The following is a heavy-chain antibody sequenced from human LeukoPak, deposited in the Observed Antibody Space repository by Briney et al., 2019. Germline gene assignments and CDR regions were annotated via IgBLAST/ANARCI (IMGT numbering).Heavy chain of an antibody. CDR3: TRHVSFTSITSRRYNWFDP. J-gene: IGHJ5*02. D-gene: IGHD3-16*01. CDR1: GFTFSGSA. Sequence: GGSLRLSCAASGFTFSGSAMHWVRQASGKGLEWVGRIRSKANSYATAYAASVKGRFTISRDDPKNTAYLQMNSLKTEDTAVYYCTRHVSFTSITSRRYNWFDPWGQGTLVTVSS. CDR2: IRSKANSYAT. V-gene: IGHV3-73*01.